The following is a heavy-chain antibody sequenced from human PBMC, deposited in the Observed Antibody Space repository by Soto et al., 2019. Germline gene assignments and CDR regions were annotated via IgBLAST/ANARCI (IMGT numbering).Heavy chain of an antibody. CDR1: GFTFSNYA. D-gene: IGHD6-19*01. V-gene: IGHV3-23*01. CDR3: AKVGDSSGWFDYFDY. J-gene: IGHJ4*02. Sequence: PGGSLRLSCAASGFTFSNYAMNWVRQAPGKGLEWVSGISNTGRTTKYADSVKGRFTISRDNSKDTLYLQMNSLRAADTAVYYCAKVGDSSGWFDYFDYWGQGTLVTVSS. CDR2: ISNTGRTT.